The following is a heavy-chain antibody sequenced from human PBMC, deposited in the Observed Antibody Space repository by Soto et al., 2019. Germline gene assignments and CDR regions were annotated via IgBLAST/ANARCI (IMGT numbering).Heavy chain of an antibody. V-gene: IGHV3-48*03. Sequence: EVQLVESGGGLVQPGGSLRLSCAASGFTFRTYEMNWVRQATGKGLEWVSDISTSGSTIYYADSVKGRFTISRDNAKNSLFLQMNSQRAEATAVYYCARASLVGGGVVDYWGQGTLVTVSS. CDR2: ISTSGSTI. J-gene: IGHJ4*02. CDR3: ARASLVGGGVVDY. D-gene: IGHD1-26*01. CDR1: GFTFRTYE.